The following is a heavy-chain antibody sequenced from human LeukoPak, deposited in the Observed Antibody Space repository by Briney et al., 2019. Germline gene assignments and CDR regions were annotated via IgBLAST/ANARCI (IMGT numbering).Heavy chain of an antibody. D-gene: IGHD3-9*01. CDR3: AKDQRYFDWLHFDY. CDR1: GFTFSSYG. Sequence: GGSLRLSCAASGFTFSSYGMHWVRQAPGKGLEWVAFIRYDGSNKYYADSVKGRFTISRDNSKNMLYLQMNSLRAEDTAVYYCAKDQRYFDWLHFDYWGQGTLVTVSS. V-gene: IGHV3-30*02. J-gene: IGHJ4*02. CDR2: IRYDGSNK.